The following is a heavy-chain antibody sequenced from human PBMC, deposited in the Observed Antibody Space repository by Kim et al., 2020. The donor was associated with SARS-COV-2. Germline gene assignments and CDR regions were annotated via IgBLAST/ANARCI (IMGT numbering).Heavy chain of an antibody. V-gene: IGHV1-18*01. CDR2: ISAYNGNT. Sequence: ASVKVSCKASGYTFTSYGISWVRQAPGQGLEWMGWISAYNGNTNYAQKLQGRVTMTTDTSTSTAYMELRSLRSDDTAVYYCARDVLRFLEWLLYPENRYYYGMDVWGQGTTVTVSS. J-gene: IGHJ6*02. CDR3: ARDVLRFLEWLLYPENRYYYGMDV. CDR1: GYTFTSYG. D-gene: IGHD3-3*01.